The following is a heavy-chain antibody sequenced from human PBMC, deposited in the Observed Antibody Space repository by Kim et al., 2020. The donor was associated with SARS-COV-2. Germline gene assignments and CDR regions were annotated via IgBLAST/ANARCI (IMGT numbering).Heavy chain of an antibody. CDR1: GYIFTTYG. Sequence: ASVKVSCKASGYIFTTYGISWVRQAPGQGLEWMGWISAYNGATTYAQKFQGRVTMTTDTSTNTAYMDLRSLTPDDTAMYFCARSPGNLYTSGWYNFDYWGQGTLVTISS. CDR2: ISAYNGAT. D-gene: IGHD6-19*01. J-gene: IGHJ4*02. CDR3: ARSPGNLYTSGWYNFDY. V-gene: IGHV1-18*01.